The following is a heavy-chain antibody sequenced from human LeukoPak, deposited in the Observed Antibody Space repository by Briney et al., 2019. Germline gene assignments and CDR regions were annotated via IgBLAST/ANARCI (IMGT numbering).Heavy chain of an antibody. CDR3: ARDQGSWSSFDH. J-gene: IGHJ4*02. D-gene: IGHD6-13*01. V-gene: IGHV4-39*07. CDR1: GGSISSSSYY. Sequence: SETLSLTCSVSGGSISSSSYYWGWVRQPPGKGLEWIGSIYYSGSTYYNPSLKSRVTISVDTSKNQFSLKLSSVTAADTAVYYCARDQGSWSSFDHWGQGTLVTVSS. CDR2: IYYSGST.